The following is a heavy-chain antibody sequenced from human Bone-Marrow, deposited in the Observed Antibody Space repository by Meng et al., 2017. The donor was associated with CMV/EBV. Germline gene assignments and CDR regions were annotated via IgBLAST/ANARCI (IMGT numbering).Heavy chain of an antibody. D-gene: IGHD3-16*01. CDR3: AGSRPGGGACDY. CDR1: GASIKNYN. CDR2: IQVIGHT. J-gene: IGHJ4*02. V-gene: IGHV4-4*07. Sequence: QVQRPESGPGLVKPSETLPLTCIVSGASIKNYNWNWVRQPAGQGLEWIGLIQVIGHTVYNPSLKSRVTVSLDASKNQFSLTLNSVTAADTATYYCAGSRPGGGACDYWGQGILVTVSS.